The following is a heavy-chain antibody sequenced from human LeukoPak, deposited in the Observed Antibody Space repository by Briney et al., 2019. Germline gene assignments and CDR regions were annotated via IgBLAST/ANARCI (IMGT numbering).Heavy chain of an antibody. Sequence: SETLSLTCTVSGGSLSSYYWSWIRQPPGKGLEWIGYIYYSGSTNYNPSLKSRVTISVDTSKNQFSLKLSSVTAADTAVYYCARDAGSFYYYGMDVWGQGTTVTVSS. V-gene: IGHV4-59*01. CDR1: GGSLSSYY. CDR3: ARDAGSFYYYGMDV. J-gene: IGHJ6*02. CDR2: IYYSGST.